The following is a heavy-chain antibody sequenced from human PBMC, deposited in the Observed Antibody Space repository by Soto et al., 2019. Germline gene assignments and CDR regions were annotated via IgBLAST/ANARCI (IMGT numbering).Heavy chain of an antibody. D-gene: IGHD6-13*01. V-gene: IGHV1-69*12. CDR1: GGTFSSYA. CDR3: ARGKGSGSISSWRPFDY. J-gene: IGHJ4*02. Sequence: QVQLVQSGAEVKKPGSSVKVSCKASGGTFSSYAISWVRQAPGQGLEWMGGIIPIFGTANYAQKFQGRVTITADESTSTAYRELSSLRSEDTAVYYCARGKGSGSISSWRPFDYWGQGTLVTVSS. CDR2: IIPIFGTA.